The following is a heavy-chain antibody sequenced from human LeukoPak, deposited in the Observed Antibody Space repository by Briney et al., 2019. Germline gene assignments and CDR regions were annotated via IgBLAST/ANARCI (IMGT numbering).Heavy chain of an antibody. Sequence: SETLSLTCAVSGGSISSGGYSWSWIRQPPGKGLEWIGYIYHSGSTYYNPSLKSRVTISVDGSKNQFSLKLSSVTAADTAVYYCARSEITFGGVIVSFDYWGQGTLVTVSS. CDR1: GGSISSGGYS. CDR2: IYHSGST. J-gene: IGHJ4*02. V-gene: IGHV4-30-2*01. D-gene: IGHD3-16*02. CDR3: ARSEITFGGVIVSFDY.